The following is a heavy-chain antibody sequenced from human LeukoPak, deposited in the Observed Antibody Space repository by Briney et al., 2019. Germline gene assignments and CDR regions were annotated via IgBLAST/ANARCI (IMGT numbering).Heavy chain of an antibody. V-gene: IGHV3-30*02. D-gene: IGHD2-15*01. CDR2: ICYDGSNK. Sequence: GGSLRLSCAASGFIFNTYVMHWVRQAPGKGLEWLAFICYDGSNKNYADSVKGRVTISRDNTKNSLYLQMNRLTAEDTAVYYCAKDGGSDPDSFDIWGQGTMVTVSS. CDR3: AKDGGSDPDSFDI. J-gene: IGHJ3*02. CDR1: GFIFNTYV.